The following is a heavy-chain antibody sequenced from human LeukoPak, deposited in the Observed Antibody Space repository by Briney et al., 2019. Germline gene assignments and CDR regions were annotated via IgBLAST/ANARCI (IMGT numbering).Heavy chain of an antibody. D-gene: IGHD2-21*02. CDR1: EITFSRYY. CDR3: ARDDTAILYYYGMDV. Sequence: GGSLRLSCAASEITFSRYYINWVSHAPGKGLECVSFLSHSTSYIYYADSVKGRFIISRDNAKNSLYLQMNSLRAEDTAVYYCARDDTAILYYYGMDVWGQGTTVTVSS. J-gene: IGHJ6*02. CDR2: LSHSTSYI. V-gene: IGHV3-21*01.